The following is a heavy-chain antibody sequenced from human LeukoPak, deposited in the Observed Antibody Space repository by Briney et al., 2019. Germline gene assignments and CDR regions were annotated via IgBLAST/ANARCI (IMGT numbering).Heavy chain of an antibody. V-gene: IGHV3-23*01. CDR3: ARSGGWYDY. CDR1: GFTFSSYA. J-gene: IGHJ4*02. Sequence: GGSLRLSCADSGFTFSSYAMSWVRQAPGKGLEWVSTISDSGGSTYYADSVKGRFTISRDNSKNTLYLQMNSLRAEDTAVYYCARSGGWYDYWGQGTLVTVSS. CDR2: ISDSGGST. D-gene: IGHD6-19*01.